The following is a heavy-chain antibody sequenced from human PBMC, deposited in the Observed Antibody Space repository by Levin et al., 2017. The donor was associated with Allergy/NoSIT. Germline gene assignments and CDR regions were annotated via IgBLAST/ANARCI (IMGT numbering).Heavy chain of an antibody. Sequence: PGGSLRLSCSASGFTFSTAWMNWVRQSPGKGLEWVGRIKSKPDGGTTDYAAPVRGRFTISRDDSRNTLYLQMNSLKNDDTAIYYCTSDFLYHYMGVWGKGATVAVSS. D-gene: IGHD3/OR15-3a*01. J-gene: IGHJ6*03. CDR1: GFTFSTAW. V-gene: IGHV3-15*01. CDR3: TSDFLYHYMGV. CDR2: IKSKPDGGTT.